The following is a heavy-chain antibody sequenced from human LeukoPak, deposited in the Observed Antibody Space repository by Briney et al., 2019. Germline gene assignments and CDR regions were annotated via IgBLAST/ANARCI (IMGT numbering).Heavy chain of an antibody. CDR3: ARVRFETATINFDY. CDR2: IYYSGST. V-gene: IGHV4-59*01. CDR1: GGSISSYY. J-gene: IGHJ4*02. D-gene: IGHD5-24*01. Sequence: SETLSLTCTVSGGSISSYYWSWIRQPPGKGLEWIGYIYYSGSTNYNPSLKSRVTISVDTSKNQFSLKLSSVTAADTAVYYCARVRFETATINFDYWGQGTLVTVSS.